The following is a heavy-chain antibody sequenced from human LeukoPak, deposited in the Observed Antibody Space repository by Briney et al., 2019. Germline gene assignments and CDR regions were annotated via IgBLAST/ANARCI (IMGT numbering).Heavy chain of an antibody. CDR1: GFTFSSYG. D-gene: IGHD2-15*01. V-gene: IGHV3-33*01. J-gene: IGHJ4*02. CDR3: ARDLYNVVVVAASLDY. Sequence: GGSLRLSCAASGFTFSSYGMHWVRQAPGKGLEWVAVIWYDGSNKYYADSVKGRFTISRDNSKNTLYLQMNSLRAEDTAVYYCARDLYNVVVVAASLDYWGQGTLVTVSS. CDR2: IWYDGSNK.